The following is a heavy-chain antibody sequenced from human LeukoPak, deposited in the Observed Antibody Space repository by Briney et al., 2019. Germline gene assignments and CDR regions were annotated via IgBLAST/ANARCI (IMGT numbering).Heavy chain of an antibody. V-gene: IGHV4-59*08. CDR2: IHYGGST. J-gene: IGHJ3*02. Sequence: SETLSLTCTVSGGSISSYHWIWIRQPPGKGLEWIGYIHYGGSTNYNPSLKSRVTTSVDTSKKQFSLKLRSVTAADTAVYYCARSVSWGLLVRDDAFDIWGQGTMVTVSS. CDR3: ARSVSWGLLVRDDAFDI. CDR1: GGSISSYH. D-gene: IGHD2-21*01.